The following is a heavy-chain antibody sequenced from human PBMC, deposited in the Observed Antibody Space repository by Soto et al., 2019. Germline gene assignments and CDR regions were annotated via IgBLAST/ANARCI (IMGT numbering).Heavy chain of an antibody. CDR3: AKEGLYCTNGVCSDHYYYYGMDV. D-gene: IGHD2-8*01. CDR1: GFTFSSYC. CDR2: ISYDGSNK. V-gene: IGHV3-30*18. J-gene: IGHJ6*02. Sequence: LSLSCAASGFTFSSYCMHWVRQAPGKGLEWVAVISYDGSNKYYADSVKGRFTISRDNPKNTLYLQMNSLRAEDTAVYYCAKEGLYCTNGVCSDHYYYYGMDVWGQGTTVTVSS.